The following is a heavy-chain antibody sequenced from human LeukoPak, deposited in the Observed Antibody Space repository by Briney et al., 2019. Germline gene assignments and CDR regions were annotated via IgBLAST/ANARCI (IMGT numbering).Heavy chain of an antibody. Sequence: GESLKISCKGSGYSFTNHWIGWVRQMPGKGLEWMGIIYPGDSDTTYSPSFQGQLTMSVDKSISTAYLQWSSLKASDTAMYYCARHPSDSSGYLDYWGQGTLVTVSS. D-gene: IGHD3-22*01. CDR3: ARHPSDSSGYLDY. J-gene: IGHJ4*02. CDR2: IYPGDSDT. CDR1: GYSFTNHW. V-gene: IGHV5-51*01.